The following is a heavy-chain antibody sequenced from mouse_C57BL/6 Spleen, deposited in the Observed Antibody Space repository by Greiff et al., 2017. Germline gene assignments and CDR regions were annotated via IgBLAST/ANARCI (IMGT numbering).Heavy chain of an antibody. V-gene: IGHV5-16*01. CDR1: GFTFSDYY. D-gene: IGHD2-1*01. J-gene: IGHJ1*03. CDR2: INYDGSST. CDR3: ARGNYPYWYFDV. Sequence: EVQLVESEGGLVQPGSSMKLSCTASGFTFSDYYMAWVRQVPEKGLEWVANINYDGSSTYYLDSLKSRFIISRDNAKNILYLQMSSLKSEDTATYYCARGNYPYWYFDVWGTGTTVTVSS.